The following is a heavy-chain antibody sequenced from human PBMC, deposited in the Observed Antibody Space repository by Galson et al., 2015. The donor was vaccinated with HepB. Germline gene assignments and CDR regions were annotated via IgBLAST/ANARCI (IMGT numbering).Heavy chain of an antibody. CDR2: IYSGGNT. Sequence: SLRLSCAASGFTVSSNYMSWVRQAPGKGLEWVSVIYSGGNTYYADSVKGRFTISRDNSKNTLHLQMNSLRAEDTAVYYCARGDTFDYWGQGTLVIVSS. J-gene: IGHJ4*02. CDR3: ARGDTFDY. CDR1: GFTVSSNY. V-gene: IGHV3-53*01.